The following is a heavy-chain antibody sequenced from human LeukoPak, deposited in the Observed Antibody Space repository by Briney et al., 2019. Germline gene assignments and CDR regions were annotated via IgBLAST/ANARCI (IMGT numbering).Heavy chain of an antibody. D-gene: IGHD2-8*01. V-gene: IGHV4-59*01. J-gene: IGHJ4*02. CDR3: ARLRGYCINDVCSSDRFPDY. CDR1: GGSISNYY. CDR2: IYYSGNT. Sequence: KPSETLSLTCTVSGGSISNYYWSWVRQPPGKGLEWIGYIYYSGNTNYNPSLKSRVTISLNTSKNQFSLKVRSVTAADTAVYYCARLRGYCINDVCSSDRFPDYWGQGTLVTVSS.